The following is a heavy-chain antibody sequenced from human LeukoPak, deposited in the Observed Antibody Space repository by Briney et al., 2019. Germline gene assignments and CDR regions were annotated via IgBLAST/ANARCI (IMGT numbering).Heavy chain of an antibody. CDR1: RFTFSSYA. CDR3: ARALLGGYSYDY. D-gene: IGHD5-18*01. Sequence: GGSLRLSCAASRFTFSSYAMHWVRQAPGKGLEYFSAISSNGGSTYYANSVKGRFTISRDNSKNTLYLQMGSLRAEDMAVYYCARALLGGYSYDYWGQGTLVTVSS. CDR2: ISSNGGST. J-gene: IGHJ4*02. V-gene: IGHV3-64*01.